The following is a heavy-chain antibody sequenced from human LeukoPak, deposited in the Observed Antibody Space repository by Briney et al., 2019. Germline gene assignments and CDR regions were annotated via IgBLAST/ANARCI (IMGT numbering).Heavy chain of an antibody. Sequence: PGGSLRLSCAASGFTFSSYSMNWVRQAPGKGLEWVSSISSSGSYIHYADSVKGRFTIPRDNAKSSLYLQMSSLRAEDTAVYYCARDWPDYWGQGTLVTVSS. CDR1: GFTFSSYS. CDR3: ARDWPDY. J-gene: IGHJ4*02. V-gene: IGHV3-21*01. CDR2: ISSSGSYI.